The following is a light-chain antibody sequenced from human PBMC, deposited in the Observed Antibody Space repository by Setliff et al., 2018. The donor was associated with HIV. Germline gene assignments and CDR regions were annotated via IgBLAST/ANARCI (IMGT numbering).Light chain of an antibody. Sequence: QSVLAQPPSASGSPGQSATISCTGTSSDVGGYNYVSWYQQHPGKAPKLMIYEVSKRPSGVPDRFSGSKSGNTASLTVSGLQAEDEADYYCSSYAGSNSYVFGTGTKVTVL. CDR1: SSDVGGYNY. CDR3: SSYAGSNSYV. V-gene: IGLV2-8*01. CDR2: EVS. J-gene: IGLJ1*01.